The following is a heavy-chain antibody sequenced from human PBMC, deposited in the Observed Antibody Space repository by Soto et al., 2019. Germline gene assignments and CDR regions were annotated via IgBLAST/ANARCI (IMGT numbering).Heavy chain of an antibody. CDR3: ATQNVVRETPRVFDY. D-gene: IGHD1-1*01. V-gene: IGHV3-30*03. J-gene: IGHJ4*02. Sequence: PGGSLRLSCAASGFTFSTYVMHWVRQAPGKGLEWVAAISYDISYKYYADSVKGRFTISRDNSRNTLYLQLNSLRSEDTAVYYCATQNVVRETPRVFDYWGQGTLVTVSS. CDR1: GFTFSTYV. CDR2: ISYDISYK.